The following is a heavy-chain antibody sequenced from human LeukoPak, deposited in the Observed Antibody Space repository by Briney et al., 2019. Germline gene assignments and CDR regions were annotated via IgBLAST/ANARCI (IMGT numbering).Heavy chain of an antibody. J-gene: IGHJ4*02. V-gene: IGHV3-15*01. CDR3: AKRGHRSSEDYHYFDY. CDR1: GFTFSNAW. Sequence: PGGSLRLSCAASGFTFSNAWMSWVRQAPGKGLEWVGRIKSKTDGGTTNYADSVKGRFTISRDNSKNTLYLQMNSLRPGDTAVYFCAKRGHRSSEDYHYFDYWGQGTVVTVSS. CDR2: IKSKTDGGTT. D-gene: IGHD6-25*01.